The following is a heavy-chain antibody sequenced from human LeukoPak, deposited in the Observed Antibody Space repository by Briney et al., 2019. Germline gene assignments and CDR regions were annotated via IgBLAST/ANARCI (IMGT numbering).Heavy chain of an antibody. J-gene: IGHJ5*02. D-gene: IGHD2-2*01. CDR2: LYYSGST. CDR1: GGSINSYY. V-gene: IGHV4-59*01. Sequence: SSETLSLTCTVSGGSINSYYWSWIRQPPGKGLEWIGYLYYSGSTNYNPSLKSQVTISVDTSKHQFSLKLSSVTAADTAVYYCARAVVPAAMRGNWFDPWGQGTLVTVSS. CDR3: ARAVVPAAMRGNWFDP.